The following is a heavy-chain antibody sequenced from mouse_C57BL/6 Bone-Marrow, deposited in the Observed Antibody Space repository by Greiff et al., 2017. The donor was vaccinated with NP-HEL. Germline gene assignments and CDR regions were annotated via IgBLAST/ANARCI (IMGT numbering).Heavy chain of an antibody. V-gene: IGHV1-5*01. CDR2: IYPGNSDT. Sequence: VHVKQSGTVLARPGASVKMSCKTSGYTFTSYWMHWVKQRPGQGLEWIGAIYPGNSDTSYNQKFKGKAKLTAVTSASTAYMELSSLTNEDSAVYYCSTGSSSYYFDYWGQGTTLTVSS. CDR3: STGSSSYYFDY. CDR1: GYTFTSYW. D-gene: IGHD1-1*01. J-gene: IGHJ2*01.